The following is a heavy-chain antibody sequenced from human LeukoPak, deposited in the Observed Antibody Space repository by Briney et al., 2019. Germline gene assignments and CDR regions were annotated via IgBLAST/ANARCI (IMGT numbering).Heavy chain of an antibody. CDR2: INPNSGGT. CDR1: GYTFTGYY. D-gene: IGHD3-22*01. CDR3: ARVPHYYDSSGYYSRGWYFDL. J-gene: IGHJ2*01. V-gene: IGHV1-2*02. Sequence: ASVKVSCKASGYTFTGYYMHWVRQAPGQGLEWMGWINPNSGGTNYAQKFQGRVTMTRDTSISTAYMELSRLRSDDTAVYYCARVPHYYDSSGYYSRGWYFDLWGRGTLVTVSS.